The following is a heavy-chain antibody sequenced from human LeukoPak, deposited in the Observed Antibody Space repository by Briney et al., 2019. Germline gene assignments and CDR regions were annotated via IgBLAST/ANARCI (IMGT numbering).Heavy chain of an antibody. Sequence: SETLSLTCTVSGGSISSYYWSWIRQPPGKGLEWIGYIHYSGSTNYNPSLKSRVTISVDTSKNQFSLKLSSVTAADTAVYYCARARNIAAAGTYAFDIWGQGTMVTVSS. J-gene: IGHJ3*02. CDR2: IHYSGST. CDR1: GGSISSYY. V-gene: IGHV4-59*01. D-gene: IGHD6-13*01. CDR3: ARARNIAAAGTYAFDI.